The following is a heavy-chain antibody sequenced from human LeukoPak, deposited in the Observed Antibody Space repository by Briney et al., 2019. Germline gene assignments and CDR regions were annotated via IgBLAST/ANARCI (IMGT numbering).Heavy chain of an antibody. J-gene: IGHJ4*02. Sequence: GGSLRLSCAASGFTFSSYGMYWVRQAPGKGLEWVAFIRYDGSNKYYADSVKGRFTVSRDNSKNTLYLQMKSLRAEDRAVYYCARLSGYDWESFYDYWGQGTLVTVSS. V-gene: IGHV3-30*02. CDR1: GFTFSSYG. CDR2: IRYDGSNK. CDR3: ARLSGYDWESFYDY. D-gene: IGHD5-12*01.